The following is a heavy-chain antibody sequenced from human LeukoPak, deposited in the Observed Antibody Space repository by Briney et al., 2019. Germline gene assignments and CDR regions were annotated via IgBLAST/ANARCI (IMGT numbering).Heavy chain of an antibody. Sequence: GGSLRLSCATSGFSFSNAWMNWVRQAPGKGLEWVGRIQSKTDGGTTEYAAPVKGRFTISRDDSTNTLYLQMNSLKTEDTGVYYCAAGGRVWGQGTTVTVSS. D-gene: IGHD3-10*01. J-gene: IGHJ6*02. CDR2: IQSKTDGGTT. CDR1: GFSFSNAW. CDR3: AAGGRV. V-gene: IGHV3-15*01.